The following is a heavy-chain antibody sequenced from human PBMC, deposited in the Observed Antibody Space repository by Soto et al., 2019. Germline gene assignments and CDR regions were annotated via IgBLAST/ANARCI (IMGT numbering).Heavy chain of an antibody. CDR3: AREANCGRDFYSPAEYSQH. J-gene: IGHJ1*01. D-gene: IGHD2-21*02. CDR1: GYTFSNYG. Sequence: QVQLVQSGAEVKKPGASVKVSCKASGYTFSNYGISWVRQAPGQGLEWMGWISAYNGKTYYTERLQGRVTMTTDTSTSTAYMELRSLTSDDTAVSYCAREANCGRDFYSPAEYSQHWGQGTLVTVSS. CDR2: ISAYNGKT. V-gene: IGHV1-18*04.